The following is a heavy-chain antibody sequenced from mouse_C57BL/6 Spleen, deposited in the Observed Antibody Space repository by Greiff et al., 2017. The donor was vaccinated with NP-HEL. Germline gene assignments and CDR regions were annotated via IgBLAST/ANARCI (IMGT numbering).Heavy chain of an antibody. D-gene: IGHD1-1*01. Sequence: VMLVESGPELVKPGASVKLSCKASGYTFTSYDINWVKQRPGQGLEWIGWIYPRDGSTKYNEKFKGKATLTVDTSSSTAYMELHSLTSEDSAVYFCARWGYGSSLYAMDYWGQGTSVTVSS. J-gene: IGHJ4*01. CDR1: GYTFTSYD. V-gene: IGHV1-85*01. CDR2: IYPRDGST. CDR3: ARWGYGSSLYAMDY.